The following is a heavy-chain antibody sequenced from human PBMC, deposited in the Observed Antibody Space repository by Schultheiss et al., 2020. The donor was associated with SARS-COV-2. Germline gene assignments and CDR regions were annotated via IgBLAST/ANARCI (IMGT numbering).Heavy chain of an antibody. CDR3: ARDIVVVPAATSGYMDV. CDR1: GFTFSTYA. D-gene: IGHD2-2*01. CDR2: ISDTT. Sequence: GGSLRLSCAASGFTFSTYAMSWVRQAPGKGLEWVSAISDTTYYADSVRGRFTISRDNSKNTLYLQMNSLRAEDTAVYYCARDIVVVPAATSGYMDVWGKGTTVTVSS. V-gene: IGHV3-23*01. J-gene: IGHJ6*03.